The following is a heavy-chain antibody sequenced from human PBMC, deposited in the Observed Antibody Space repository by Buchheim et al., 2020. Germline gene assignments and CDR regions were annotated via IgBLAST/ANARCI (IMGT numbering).Heavy chain of an antibody. CDR2: INHSGST. CDR3: ASGTFRGYSYGSIDY. Sequence: QVQLQQWGAGLLKPSETLSLTCAVYGVSFSGYYWSWIRQPPGKGLEWIGEINHSGSTNYNPSLKSRVTISVDTSKNQFSLKLSSVTAADTAVYYCASGTFRGYSYGSIDYWGQGTL. J-gene: IGHJ4*02. D-gene: IGHD5-18*01. V-gene: IGHV4-34*01. CDR1: GVSFSGYY.